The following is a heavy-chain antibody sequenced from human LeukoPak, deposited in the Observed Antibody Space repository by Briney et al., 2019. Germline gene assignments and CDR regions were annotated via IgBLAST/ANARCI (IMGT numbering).Heavy chain of an antibody. D-gene: IGHD4-23*01. CDR1: GFTFSTYG. J-gene: IGHJ4*02. CDR3: AKRSAYGGNWNYFDY. Sequence: GGSLRLSCAASGFTFSTYGMSWVCQAPGKGLEWVSAISDTGGGSYYADSVKGRFTISRDNSKNTLYLQMNSLRAEDTAIYYCAKRSAYGGNWNYFDYWGQGAPVTVSS. V-gene: IGHV3-23*01. CDR2: ISDTGGGS.